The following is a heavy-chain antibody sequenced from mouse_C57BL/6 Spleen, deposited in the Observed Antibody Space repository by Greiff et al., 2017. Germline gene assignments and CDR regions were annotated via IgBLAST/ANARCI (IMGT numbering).Heavy chain of an antibody. CDR2: IHPNSGST. CDR3: ARNDYDGGCAY. Sequence: QVQLQQPGAELVKPGASVKLSCKASGYTFTSYWMHWVKQRPGQGLEWIGMIHPNSGSTNYNEKFKSKATLTVDKSSSTAYMQLSSLTSEDSAVYYCARNDYDGGCAYWGQGTLVTVSA. D-gene: IGHD2-4*01. CDR1: GYTFTSYW. J-gene: IGHJ3*01. V-gene: IGHV1-64*01.